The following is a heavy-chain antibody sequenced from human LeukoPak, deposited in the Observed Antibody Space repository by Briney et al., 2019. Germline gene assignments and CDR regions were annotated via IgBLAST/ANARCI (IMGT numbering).Heavy chain of an antibody. CDR2: INTNTGNP. Sequence: ASVKVSCKASGYIFTSYVLHWVRQAPGQGLEWMGWINTNTGNPTYAQGFTGRFVFSLDTSVSTAYLQISSLKADDTAMYYCARGDYETHGYQTRWGQGALVTVSS. CDR3: ARGDYETHGYQTR. D-gene: IGHD3-22*01. CDR1: GYIFTSYV. V-gene: IGHV7-4-1*02. J-gene: IGHJ4*02.